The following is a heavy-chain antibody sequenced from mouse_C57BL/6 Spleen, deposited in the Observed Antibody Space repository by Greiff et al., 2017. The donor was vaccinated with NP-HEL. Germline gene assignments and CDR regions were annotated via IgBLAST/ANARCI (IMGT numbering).Heavy chain of an antibody. CDR3: TREGYGYYFDY. Sequence: EVKLMESGEGLVKPGGSLKLSCAASGFTFSSYAMSWVRQTPEKRLEWVAYISSGGDYIYYADTVKGRFTISRDNARNTLYLQMSSLKSEDTAMYYCTREGYGYYFDYWGQGTTLTVSS. J-gene: IGHJ2*01. V-gene: IGHV5-9-1*02. CDR1: GFTFSSYA. D-gene: IGHD2-2*01. CDR2: ISSGGDYI.